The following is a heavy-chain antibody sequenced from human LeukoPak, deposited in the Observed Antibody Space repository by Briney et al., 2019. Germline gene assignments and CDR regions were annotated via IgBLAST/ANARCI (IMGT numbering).Heavy chain of an antibody. D-gene: IGHD3-22*01. J-gene: IGHJ4*02. CDR2: ISSSSSYI. CDR3: ANTAYYYDSSGDY. Sequence: GGSLRLSCAASGFTFSSYSMNWVRQAPGKGLEWVSSISSSSSYIYYADSVKGRFTISRDNAKNSLYLQMNSLRAEDTAVYYCANTAYYYDSSGDYWGQGTLVTVSS. V-gene: IGHV3-21*01. CDR1: GFTFSSYS.